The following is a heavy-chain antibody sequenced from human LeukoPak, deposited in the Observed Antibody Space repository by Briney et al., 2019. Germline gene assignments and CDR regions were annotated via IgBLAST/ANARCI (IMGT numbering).Heavy chain of an antibody. J-gene: IGHJ4*02. V-gene: IGHV3-23*01. CDR2: ISGSGGST. CDR1: GFTFSNYA. CDR3: ATRLVVPGAMALCFDC. D-gene: IGHD2-2*01. Sequence: GGSLRLSCEASGFTFSNYAMSWVRQAPGKGLEWVSGISGSGGSTYYADSLKGRFTISRDNSKNTLYLQMSILRAEDTAVYYCATRLVVPGAMALCFDCWGQGTLVSVSS.